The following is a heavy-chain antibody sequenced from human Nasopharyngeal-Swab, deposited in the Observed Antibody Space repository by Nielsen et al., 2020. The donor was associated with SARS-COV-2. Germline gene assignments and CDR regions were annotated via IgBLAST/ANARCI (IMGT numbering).Heavy chain of an antibody. D-gene: IGHD2-2*01. Sequence: WVGQAPGQRLEWMGWINAGNGNTKYSQKFQGRVTITRDTSASTAYMELSSLRSEDTAVYYCARGCSSTSCPQGVGWFVPWGQGTLVTVSS. J-gene: IGHJ5*02. V-gene: IGHV1-3*01. CDR2: INAGNGNT. CDR3: ARGCSSTSCPQGVGWFVP.